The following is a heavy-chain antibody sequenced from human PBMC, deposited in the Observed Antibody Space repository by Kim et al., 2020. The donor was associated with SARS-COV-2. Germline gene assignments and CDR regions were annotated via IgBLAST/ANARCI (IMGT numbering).Heavy chain of an antibody. CDR2: IIPIFGTA. J-gene: IGHJ4*02. CDR1: GGTFSSYA. D-gene: IGHD3-22*01. V-gene: IGHV1-69*06. Sequence: SVKVSCKASGGTFSSYAISWVRQAPGQGLEWMGGIIPIFGTANYAQKFQGRVTITADKSTSTAYMELSSLRSEDTAVYYCARERDYYDSSGFFDYWGQGTLVTVSS. CDR3: ARERDYYDSSGFFDY.